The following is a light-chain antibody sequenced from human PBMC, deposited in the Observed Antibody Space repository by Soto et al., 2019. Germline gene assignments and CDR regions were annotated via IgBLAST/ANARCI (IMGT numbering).Light chain of an antibody. V-gene: IGKV1-39*01. CDR1: QSIVSY. CDR3: QQSYTSPFN. Sequence: DIQMTQSPSSLSASVGDRVTIICRASQSIVSYLNWYQQKPGKAPKLLVYAASSPRTGVPSRFSGSGSGTNFTLTSGSLQPEDFATYYCQQSYTSPFNFGPGTQVDVK. CDR2: AAS. J-gene: IGKJ3*01.